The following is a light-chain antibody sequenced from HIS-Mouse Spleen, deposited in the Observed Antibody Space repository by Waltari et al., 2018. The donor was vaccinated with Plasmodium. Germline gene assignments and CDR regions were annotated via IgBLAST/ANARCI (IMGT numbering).Light chain of an antibody. CDR2: GAS. CDR1: PSVSSSY. V-gene: IGKV3-20*01. CDR3: QQYGSSPWT. J-gene: IGKJ1*01. Sequence: IVLTQSTGTLSLSPGERATLSCRASPSVSSSYLAWYQQKPGQAPRLLIYGASSRATGIPDRFSGSGSGTDFTLTISRLEPEDFAVYYCQQYGSSPWTFGQGTKVEIK.